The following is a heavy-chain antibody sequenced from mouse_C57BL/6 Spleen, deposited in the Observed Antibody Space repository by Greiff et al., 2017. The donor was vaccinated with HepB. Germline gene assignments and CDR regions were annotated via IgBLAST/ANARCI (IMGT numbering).Heavy chain of an antibody. CDR3: ARHSSGYGYAMDY. CDR1: GFTFSDYG. V-gene: IGHV5-17*01. CDR2: ISSGSSTI. Sequence: EVKLVESGGGLVKPGGSLKLSCAASGFTFSDYGMHWVRQAPEKGLEWVAYISSGSSTIYDADTVKGRFTISRDNAKNTLFLQMTSLRSEDTAMYYCARHSSGYGYAMDYWGQGTSVTVSS. D-gene: IGHD3-2*02. J-gene: IGHJ4*01.